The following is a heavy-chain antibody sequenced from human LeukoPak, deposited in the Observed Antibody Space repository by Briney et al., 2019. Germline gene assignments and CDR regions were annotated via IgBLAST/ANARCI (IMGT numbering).Heavy chain of an antibody. CDR3: VEDVVVVVAAKPGI. CDR2: IKQDGSEK. Sequence: GGSLRLSCAASGFTFSNYWLTWVRQAPGQGLEWVANIKQDGSEKHYVDSVKGRFTISRDNSENTLYLQMNSLRVDDTAVYYCVEDVVVVVAAKPGIWGQGTLVTVSS. CDR1: GFTFSNYW. J-gene: IGHJ4*02. D-gene: IGHD2-15*01. V-gene: IGHV3-7*03.